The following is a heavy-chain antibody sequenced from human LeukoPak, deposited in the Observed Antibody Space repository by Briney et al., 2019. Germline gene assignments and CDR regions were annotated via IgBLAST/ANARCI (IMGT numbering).Heavy chain of an antibody. CDR3: ARTGSSGYFVRYYFDY. D-gene: IGHD3-22*01. CDR2: IVVGSGNT. V-gene: IGHV1-58*01. CDR1: GFTFTSSA. Sequence: SVKVSCKASGFTFTSSAVQWVRQARGQRLEWIGWIVVGSGNTNYAQKFQERVTITRDMSTSTAYMELSSLRSEDTAVYYCARTGSSGYFVRYYFDYWGQGTLVTVSS. J-gene: IGHJ4*02.